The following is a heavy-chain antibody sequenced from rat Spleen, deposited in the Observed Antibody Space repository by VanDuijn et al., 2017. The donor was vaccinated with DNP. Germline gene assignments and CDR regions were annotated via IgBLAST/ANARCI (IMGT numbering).Heavy chain of an antibody. J-gene: IGHJ2*01. CDR2: ISTSGSRT. Sequence: QLKESGPGLVQPSRTLSLTCTVSGFSLTSYGVSWVRQAPTKGLEWVAAISTSGSRTYYADSVKGRFTISRDSSKSSLYLQMNSLKSEDTATYYCGKNTGYYFDHWGQGVMVTVSS. V-gene: IGHV5-19*01. CDR1: GFSLTSYG. D-gene: IGHD4-1*01. CDR3: GKNTGYYFDH.